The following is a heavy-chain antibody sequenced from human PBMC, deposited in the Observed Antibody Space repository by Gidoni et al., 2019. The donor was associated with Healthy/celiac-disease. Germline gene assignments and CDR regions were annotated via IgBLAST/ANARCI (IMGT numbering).Heavy chain of an antibody. CDR1: GGSISSSSYY. J-gene: IGHJ5*02. D-gene: IGHD2-15*01. V-gene: IGHV4-39*02. CDR2: IYYSGST. Sequence: QLQLQESGPGLVKPSETLSLTCTVSGGSISSSSYYWGWIRQPPGKGLEWIGSIYYSGSTYYNPSLKSRVTISVDTSKNQFSLKLSSVTAADTAVYYCAREVVVPGWFDPWGQGTLVTVSS. CDR3: AREVVVPGWFDP.